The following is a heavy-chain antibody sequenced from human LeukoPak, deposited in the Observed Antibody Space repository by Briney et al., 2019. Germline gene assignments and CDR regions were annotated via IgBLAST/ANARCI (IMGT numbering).Heavy chain of an antibody. CDR2: TYYRSKWYN. J-gene: IGHJ4*02. V-gene: IGHV6-1*01. CDR3: AKGGGSLDY. CDR1: GDSVSSNSAG. Sequence: SQTLSLTCAISGDSVSSNSAGWSWIRQSPSRGLEWLGRTYYRSKWYNDYAVSVKGRITINPDTPKNQFSLQLNSVTPEDTAVYYCAKGGGSLDYWGRGTLVTVSS. D-gene: IGHD1-26*01.